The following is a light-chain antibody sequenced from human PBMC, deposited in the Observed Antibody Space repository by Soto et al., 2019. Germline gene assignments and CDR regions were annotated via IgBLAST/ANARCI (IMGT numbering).Light chain of an antibody. Sequence: EIVMTQSPPTLSVSPGERATLSCRASESVRHYVAWYQQKPGQAPRLLIYDASTRATGIPARFSGSGSGTDYTLSISSLEAEDFAVYYCQHRDNWSYIFGQGTKLEMK. CDR1: ESVRHY. CDR3: QHRDNWSYI. V-gene: IGKV3-11*01. CDR2: DAS. J-gene: IGKJ2*01.